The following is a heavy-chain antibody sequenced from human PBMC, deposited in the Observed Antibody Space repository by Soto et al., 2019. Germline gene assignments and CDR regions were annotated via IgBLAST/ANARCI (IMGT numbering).Heavy chain of an antibody. V-gene: IGHV4-30-4*01. J-gene: IGHJ4*02. D-gene: IGHD5-12*01. CDR2: IYYSGST. Sequence: SETLSLTCTVSGGSISSGDYYWSWIRQPPGKGLEWIGYIYYSGSTYYNPSLKSRVTISVDTSKNQFSLKLSSVTAADTAVYYCARLRYIEATIPTFDYWGQGTLVTVSS. CDR3: ARLRYIEATIPTFDY. CDR1: GGSISSGDYY.